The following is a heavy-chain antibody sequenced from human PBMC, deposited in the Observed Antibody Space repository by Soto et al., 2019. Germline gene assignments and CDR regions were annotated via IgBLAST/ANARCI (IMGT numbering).Heavy chain of an antibody. J-gene: IGHJ5*02. CDR2: IYYSGST. Sequence: QVQLQESGPGLVKPSQTLSLTCTVSGGSISSGGYYWSWIRQHPGKGLEWIGYIYYSGSTYYNPSLKSRVTISVDTSKNQFSLKLSSVTAADTAVYYCARDYYGSGSYYTHKDNWFDPWGQGTLVTVSS. CDR1: GGSISSGGYY. D-gene: IGHD3-10*01. CDR3: ARDYYGSGSYYTHKDNWFDP. V-gene: IGHV4-31*03.